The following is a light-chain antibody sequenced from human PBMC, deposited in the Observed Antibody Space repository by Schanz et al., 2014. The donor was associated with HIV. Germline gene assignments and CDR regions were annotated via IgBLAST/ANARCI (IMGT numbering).Light chain of an antibody. CDR1: SSNIGTNT. J-gene: IGLJ2*01. CDR2: SNS. V-gene: IGLV1-44*01. CDR3: SSYADINNLV. Sequence: QSVLTQPPSASGTPGQRVTISCSGSSSNIGTNTVNWYQQLPGTAPKLLIYSNSQRPSGVPVRFSGSKSATSASLAISGLQSEDEADYYCSSYADINNLVFGGGTKLTVL.